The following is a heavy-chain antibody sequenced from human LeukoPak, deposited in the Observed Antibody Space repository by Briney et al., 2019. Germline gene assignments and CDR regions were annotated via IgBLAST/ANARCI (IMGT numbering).Heavy chain of an antibody. CDR1: SYSISSGYY. J-gene: IGHJ4*02. V-gene: IGHV4-38-2*01. Sequence: SETLSLTCAVSSYSISSGYYWGWIRPPPGKGLEWIGSIYHSGSTYYNPSLKSRVTISVDTSKNQFSLKLSSVTAADTAVYYCARTHPYSGSFDYWGQGTLVTVSS. CDR3: ARTHPYSGSFDY. CDR2: IYHSGST. D-gene: IGHD1-26*01.